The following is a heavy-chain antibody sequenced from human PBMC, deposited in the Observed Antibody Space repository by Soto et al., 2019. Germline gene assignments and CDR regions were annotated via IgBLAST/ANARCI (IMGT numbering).Heavy chain of an antibody. D-gene: IGHD6-19*01. CDR3: ASSALSVYSSGWIAPYYFDY. J-gene: IGHJ4*02. Sequence: QVQLVQSGAEVKKPGASVKVSCKASGYTFTSYGISWVRQAPGQGLEWMGWISAYNGNTNYAQKLQGRVTMTTDTSTSTAYMELRSLRSDDTAVYYCASSALSVYSSGWIAPYYFDYWGQGTLVTVSS. CDR2: ISAYNGNT. V-gene: IGHV1-18*01. CDR1: GYTFTSYG.